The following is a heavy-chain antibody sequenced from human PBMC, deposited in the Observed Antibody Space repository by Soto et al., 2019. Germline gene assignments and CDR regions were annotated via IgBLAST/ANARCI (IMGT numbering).Heavy chain of an antibody. CDR1: GFTFSSYS. V-gene: IGHV3-21*01. J-gene: IGHJ3*02. Sequence: GGSLRLSCAASGFTFSSYSMNWVRQAPGKGLEWVSSISSSSSYIYYADSVKGRFTISRDNAKNSLYLQMNSLRAEDTAVYYCAGVPVPVTTDEGDAFDIWGQGTMVTVSS. CDR2: ISSSSSYI. CDR3: AGVPVPVTTDEGDAFDI. D-gene: IGHD4-17*01.